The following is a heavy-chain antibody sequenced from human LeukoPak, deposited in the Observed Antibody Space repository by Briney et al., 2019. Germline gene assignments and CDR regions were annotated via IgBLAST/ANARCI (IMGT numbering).Heavy chain of an antibody. CDR1: GFTFSSYG. J-gene: IGHJ3*02. D-gene: IGHD3-16*02. Sequence: GGSLRLSCAASGFTFSSYGIQWVRQAPAKGLEWVAIISYDGNYRNYADSVKGRFTISRDNSKNMLHLQMNSLGAEDTAVYYCARPAPPGGIVYGFHIWGQGTMVTVSS. CDR2: ISYDGNYR. V-gene: IGHV3-30*03. CDR3: ARPAPPGGIVYGFHI.